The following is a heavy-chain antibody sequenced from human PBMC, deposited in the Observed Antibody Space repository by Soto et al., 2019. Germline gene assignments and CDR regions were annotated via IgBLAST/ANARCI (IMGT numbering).Heavy chain of an antibody. J-gene: IGHJ4*02. CDR3: AREKGSGTHMGFDY. CDR1: GGSISTNNW. D-gene: IGHD3-10*01. V-gene: IGHV4-4*02. Sequence: SETLSLTCDVSGGSISTNNWWMWVRQSPGRGLEWIGEIYQSGRTNYNPSLRGRVSMSLDRSKNQFSLVLTSVSAADTAVYYCAREKGSGTHMGFDYWGQGILVTSPQ. CDR2: IYQSGRT.